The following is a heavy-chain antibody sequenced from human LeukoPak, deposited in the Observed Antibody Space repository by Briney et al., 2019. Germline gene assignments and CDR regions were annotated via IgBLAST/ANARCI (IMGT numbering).Heavy chain of an antibody. Sequence: PGGSLRLSCVASGFDFRTYAMSWVRQAPGKGLEWISVITGTSGGGNQTYYADPVKGRFSISRDDSKNTLFLQMRNLRADDTAVYFCATTVTLDFWGQGTLVLVSS. CDR3: ATTVTLDF. V-gene: IGHV3-23*01. D-gene: IGHD4-17*01. CDR2: ITGTSGGGNQT. J-gene: IGHJ4*02. CDR1: GFDFRTYA.